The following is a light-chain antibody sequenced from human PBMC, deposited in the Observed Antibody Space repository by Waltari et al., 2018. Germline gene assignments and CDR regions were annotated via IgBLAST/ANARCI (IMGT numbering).Light chain of an antibody. Sequence: QSALTQPRPVSGSPGQSVTISCTGTSSDVGGYNCVSWYQHHPGKAPKLFIYYVTKRPSGDTDRFSAARSDNTASLTISGLQAEDDADYYCCSDAGSITFWVFGGGTKLTVL. CDR1: SSDVGGYNC. CDR2: YVT. CDR3: CSDAGSITFWV. J-gene: IGLJ3*02. V-gene: IGLV2-11*01.